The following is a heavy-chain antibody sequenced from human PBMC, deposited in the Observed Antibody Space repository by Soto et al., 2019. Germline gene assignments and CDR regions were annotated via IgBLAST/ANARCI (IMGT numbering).Heavy chain of an antibody. J-gene: IGHJ6*02. V-gene: IGHV1-8*01. CDR2: MNPNSGNT. CDR3: ATIDYYYYGMDV. Sequence: ASVQVSCTASGYTFTSYDINWVRQATGQGLEWMGWMNPNSGNTGYAQKFQGRVTMTRNTSISTAYMELSSLRSEDTAVYYCATIDYYYYGMDVWGQGTTVTVSS. D-gene: IGHD3-9*01. CDR1: GYTFTSYD.